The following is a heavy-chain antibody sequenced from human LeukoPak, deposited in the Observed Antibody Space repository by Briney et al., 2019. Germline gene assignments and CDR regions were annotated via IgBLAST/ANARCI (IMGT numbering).Heavy chain of an antibody. CDR2: INPNSGGT. D-gene: IGHD6-19*01. CDR1: GYTFTGYY. J-gene: IGHJ3*02. Sequence: ASVKVSCKASGYTFTGYYMHWVRQAPGQGLEWMGWINPNSGGTNYAQKFQGRVTMTRDTSISTAYMELRSLRSDDTAVYYCARGLAVAGLEDAFDIWGQGTMVTVSS. CDR3: ARGLAVAGLEDAFDI. V-gene: IGHV1-2*02.